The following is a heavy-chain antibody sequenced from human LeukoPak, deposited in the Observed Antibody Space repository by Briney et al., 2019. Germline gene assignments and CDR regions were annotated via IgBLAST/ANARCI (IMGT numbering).Heavy chain of an antibody. Sequence: GGSLRLSCAASGFTFSNYAMSWVRQAPGKGLEWVSVISGSGATTYYADSVKGRFTISRDNSKNTLYLQVDSLRAEDTAVYYCAKGLWGAYYYGMDVWGQGATVTVSS. CDR2: ISGSGATT. CDR1: GFTFSNYA. V-gene: IGHV3-23*01. J-gene: IGHJ6*02. CDR3: AKGLWGAYYYGMDV. D-gene: IGHD3-16*01.